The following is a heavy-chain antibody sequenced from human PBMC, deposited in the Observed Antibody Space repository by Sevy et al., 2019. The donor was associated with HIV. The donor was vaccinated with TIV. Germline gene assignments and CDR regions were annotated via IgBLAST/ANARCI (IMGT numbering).Heavy chain of an antibody. CDR1: GFTFSSFA. Sequence: GGSLRLSCAASGFTFSSFAMGWVRQAPGKGLDWISVISGTGDHTYYADSVKGRFTISRDNSKNTLFLKMNSLRAEDTAIFYWAKKMGGGSGMAFLVDYWGQGTLVTVSS. V-gene: IGHV3-23*01. D-gene: IGHD5-18*01. CDR2: ISGTGDHT. J-gene: IGHJ4*02. CDR3: AKKMGGGSGMAFLVDY.